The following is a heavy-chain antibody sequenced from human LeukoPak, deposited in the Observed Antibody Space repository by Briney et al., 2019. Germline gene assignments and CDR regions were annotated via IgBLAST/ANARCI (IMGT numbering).Heavy chain of an antibody. CDR2: FYYSGST. J-gene: IGHJ4*02. D-gene: IGHD3-9*01. CDR3: ARHRYVDRLSPFGF. V-gene: IGHV4-39*01. Sequence: SETLSLTCTAFGGSISSSSYFWGWIRQPPGKGLEWIGTFYYSGSTYYNPSLKSRVTLSVDTSNNQFSLKLSSVTAADTAVYYCARHRYVDRLSPFGFWGQGTLVTVSS. CDR1: GGSISSSSYF.